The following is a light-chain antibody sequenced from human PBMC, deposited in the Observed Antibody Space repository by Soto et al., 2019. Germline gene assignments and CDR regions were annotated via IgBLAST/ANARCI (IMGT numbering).Light chain of an antibody. CDR1: SGSIASNY. Sequence: NFMLTQPHSVSESPGKTVTISCTRSSGSIASNYVQWYQQRPGSAPTTVIYEDNQRPSGVPDRFSGSIDSSSNSASLTISGLKTEDEADYCCQAYDSRNVVFGGGTKLTVL. V-gene: IGLV6-57*03. CDR3: QAYDSRNVV. J-gene: IGLJ2*01. CDR2: EDN.